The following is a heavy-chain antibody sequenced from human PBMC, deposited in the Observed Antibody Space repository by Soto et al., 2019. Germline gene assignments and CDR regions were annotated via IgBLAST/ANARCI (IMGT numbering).Heavy chain of an antibody. V-gene: IGHV4-30-2*01. J-gene: IGHJ4*02. D-gene: IGHD5-18*01. CDR2: IYHSGST. Sequence: QLQLQESGSGLVKPSQTLSLTCAVSGGSISSYGYCWSWIRQPPGKGLEGIGYIYHSGSTYYNPSLKTRAALSVNRSKNQISLKLISVTAAETAVYYGASIPLGYSYGFNDFDYWGQGTLVTVSS. CDR1: GGSISSYGYC. CDR3: ASIPLGYSYGFNDFDY.